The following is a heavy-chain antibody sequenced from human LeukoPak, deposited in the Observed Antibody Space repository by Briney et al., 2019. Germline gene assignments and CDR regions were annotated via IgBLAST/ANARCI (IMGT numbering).Heavy chain of an antibody. CDR2: ISAYYGNT. V-gene: IGHV1-18*04. D-gene: IGHD6-19*01. Sequence: ASVKVSCKASGYTFTSYGISWVRQAPGQGLEWMGWISAYYGNTNYAQKLQGRVTMTTDTSTSTAYMELRSLRSDDTAVYYCARSGGSGWYSTGYFQHWGQGTLVTVSS. CDR3: ARSGGSGWYSTGYFQH. J-gene: IGHJ1*01. CDR1: GYTFTSYG.